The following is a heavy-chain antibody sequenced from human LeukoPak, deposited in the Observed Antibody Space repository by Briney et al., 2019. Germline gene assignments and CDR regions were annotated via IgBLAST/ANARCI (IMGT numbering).Heavy chain of an antibody. D-gene: IGHD3-10*01. CDR2: MSHDGNYK. CDR3: AKDRIIISFGDVSKH. V-gene: IGHV3-30*18. Sequence: PGRSLRLSCAASGFIFSGYGMHWVRQAPGKGLEWVALMSHDGNYKHYADSVKGRFTISRDNSRNTLYLQMNSLRVEDTAVYYCAKDRIIISFGDVSKHWGQGTLVTVSS. CDR1: GFIFSGYG. J-gene: IGHJ1*01.